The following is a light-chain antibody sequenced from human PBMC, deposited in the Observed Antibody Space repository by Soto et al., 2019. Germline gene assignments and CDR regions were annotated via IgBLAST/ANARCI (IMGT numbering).Light chain of an antibody. Sequence: QSVLTQPPSASGTPGQRVTIPCSGRNSNIGANTVNWYQHLPGTAPKLLIYSNSQRPSGVPDRFSGSKSGTSASLAISGLQSEDEADYYCAAWDDSLNGVVFGGGTKLTVL. CDR3: AAWDDSLNGVV. V-gene: IGLV1-44*01. CDR2: SNS. CDR1: NSNIGANT. J-gene: IGLJ2*01.